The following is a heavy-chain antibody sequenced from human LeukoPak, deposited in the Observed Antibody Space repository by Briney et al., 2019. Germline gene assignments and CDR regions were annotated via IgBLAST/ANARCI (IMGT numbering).Heavy chain of an antibody. CDR1: GFTFSSYE. V-gene: IGHV3-48*03. CDR2: ISSSGSTI. J-gene: IGHJ3*02. D-gene: IGHD5-18*01. Sequence: GGSLRLSCEASGFTFSSYEMNWVRQAPGKGLEWVSYISSSGSTIYSADSVRGRFTISRDNAQNSLYLQMNSLRAEDTAVYYCAREDTAMVRAFDIWGQGTMVTVSS. CDR3: AREDTAMVRAFDI.